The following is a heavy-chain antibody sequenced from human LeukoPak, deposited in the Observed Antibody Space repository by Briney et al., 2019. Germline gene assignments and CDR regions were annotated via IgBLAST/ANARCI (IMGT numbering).Heavy chain of an antibody. Sequence: ASVKVSRKASGYTFTSYDINWVRQATGQGLEWMGWMNPNSGNTGYAQKFQGRVTMTRNTSISTAYMELSSLRSEDTAVYYCARVVPAATRDSSGSDYWGQGTLVTVS. CDR3: ARVVPAATRDSSGSDY. J-gene: IGHJ4*02. CDR2: MNPNSGNT. D-gene: IGHD2-2*01. CDR1: GYTFTSYD. V-gene: IGHV1-8*01.